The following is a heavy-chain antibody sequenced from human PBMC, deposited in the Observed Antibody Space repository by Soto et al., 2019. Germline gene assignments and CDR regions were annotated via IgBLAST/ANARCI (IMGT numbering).Heavy chain of an antibody. V-gene: IGHV3-23*01. J-gene: IGHJ4*02. CDR3: AKIESRFYYDSSGYYPFDY. Sequence: GGSLRLSSAASGFTFSNYAMTWVRQAPGKGLEWVSALSGSGVSTYYADSVTGRFTISRDNSKNTVYLQMNSLRAEDTAVYYCAKIESRFYYDSSGYYPFDYWGQGTLVTVSS. CDR2: LSGSGVST. CDR1: GFTFSNYA. D-gene: IGHD3-22*01.